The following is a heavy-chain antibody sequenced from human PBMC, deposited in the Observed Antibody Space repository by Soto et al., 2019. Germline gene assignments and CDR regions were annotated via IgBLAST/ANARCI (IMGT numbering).Heavy chain of an antibody. CDR2: ISTNGRST. V-gene: IGHV3-64D*06. Sequence: GGSLRLSCSASGFSFSDSAMHWVRQAPGNRLEYVSAISTNGRSTFYADSVKGRFTISRDNSKNTVHLQMSSLRAEDTAVYYCLRDIFGVVIFDSWGQGTPVPVSS. CDR3: LRDIFGVVIFDS. CDR1: GFSFSDSA. D-gene: IGHD3-3*01. J-gene: IGHJ4*02.